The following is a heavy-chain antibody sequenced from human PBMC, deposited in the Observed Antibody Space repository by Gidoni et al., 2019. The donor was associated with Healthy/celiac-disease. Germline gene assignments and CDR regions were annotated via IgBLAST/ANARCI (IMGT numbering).Heavy chain of an antibody. Sequence: QVQLQQWGAGLLKPSETLSLTCAVYGGSFSGYYWSWFRQPPGKGLEWIGEINHSGSTNYNPSLKSRVTISVDTSKNQFSLKLSSVTAADTAVYYCARDGGDYGDYERYNWFDPWGQGTLVTVSS. CDR1: GGSFSGYY. CDR3: ARDGGDYGDYERYNWFDP. CDR2: INHSGST. D-gene: IGHD4-17*01. V-gene: IGHV4-34*01. J-gene: IGHJ5*02.